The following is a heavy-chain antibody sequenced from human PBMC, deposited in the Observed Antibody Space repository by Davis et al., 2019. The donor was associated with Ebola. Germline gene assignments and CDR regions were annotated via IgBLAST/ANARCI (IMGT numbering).Heavy chain of an antibody. CDR2: ISSSSSYI. V-gene: IGHV3-21*01. CDR1: GFTFSVYY. J-gene: IGHJ5*02. CDR3: AREQSITMIVVVIGDNWFDP. Sequence: GESLKISCAASGFTFSVYYMSWVRQAPGKGLEWVSSISSSSSYIYYADSVKGRFTISRDNAKNSLYLQMNSLRAEDTAVYYCAREQSITMIVVVIGDNWFDPWGQGTLVTVSS. D-gene: IGHD3-22*01.